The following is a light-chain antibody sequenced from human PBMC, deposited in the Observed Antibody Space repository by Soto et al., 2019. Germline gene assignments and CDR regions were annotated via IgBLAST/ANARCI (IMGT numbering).Light chain of an antibody. V-gene: IGLV4-69*01. CDR1: SGXXSYA. CDR2: LNSDGSH. J-gene: IGLJ1*01. CDR3: QTWGTGIHYV. Sequence: QPVLTQSPSASASLGASVKLTCTLSSGXXSYAIAWHQQQPEKGPRYLMKLNSDGSHSKGDGIPDRFSGSSSGAERYLTIXXLQXXXEAXYYCQTWGTGIHYVFGTGTKLTVL.